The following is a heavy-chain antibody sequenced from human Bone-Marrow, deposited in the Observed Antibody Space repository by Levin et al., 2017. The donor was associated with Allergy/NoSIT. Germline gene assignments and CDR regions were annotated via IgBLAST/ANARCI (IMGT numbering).Heavy chain of an antibody. V-gene: IGHV3-30-3*01. J-gene: IGHJ1*01. D-gene: IGHD5-12*01. Sequence: GGSLRLSCAASGFTFSNYASHWVRRAPGRGLEWVAHISHDGVKTDYADSLKGRFIITRDNFKNTVFLQMNGLRTEDTAVYYCARDLAREATISSYCHLWGQGTLVSVST. CDR3: ARDLAREATISSYCHL. CDR1: GFTFSNYA. CDR2: ISHDGVKT.